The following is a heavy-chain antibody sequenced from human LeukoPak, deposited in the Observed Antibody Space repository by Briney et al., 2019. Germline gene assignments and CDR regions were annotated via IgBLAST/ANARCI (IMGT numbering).Heavy chain of an antibody. CDR2: ISSESAYV. CDR1: GFTFSSYS. Sequence: GGSLRLSCVGSGFTFSSYSMNWVRQAPGKGLEWVSSISSESAYVLYADLVKGRFTTSRDNAKNSLYLHLDSLRAEDTAVYYCARGETGSSGYDWVYWGQGTPVTVSS. V-gene: IGHV3-21*01. J-gene: IGHJ4*02. CDR3: ARGETGSSGYDWVY. D-gene: IGHD5-12*01.